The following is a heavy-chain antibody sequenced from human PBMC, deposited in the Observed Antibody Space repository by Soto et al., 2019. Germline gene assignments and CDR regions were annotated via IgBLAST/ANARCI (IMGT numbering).Heavy chain of an antibody. CDR2: ISGSGGST. V-gene: IGHV3-23*01. CDR1: GFTFSSYA. D-gene: IGHD6-19*01. CDR3: AKDRRIVAGTQVGWFDP. Sequence: EVQLLESGGGLVQPGGSLRLSCAASGFTFSSYAMSWVRQAPGKGLEWVSAISGSGGSTYYADSEKGRFTISRDNSKNTLYLQRNSLRAEDTAVYYCAKDRRIVAGTQVGWFDPWGQGTLVTVSS. J-gene: IGHJ5*02.